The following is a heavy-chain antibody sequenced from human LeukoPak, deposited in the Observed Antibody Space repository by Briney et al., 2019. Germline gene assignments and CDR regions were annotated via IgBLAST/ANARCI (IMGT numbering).Heavy chain of an antibody. D-gene: IGHD2-2*01. CDR2: IYTSGST. J-gene: IGHJ6*02. Sequence: PSQTLSLTRTVSGRSISSYYWGWVRPPAGKGREWVGRIYTSGSTNYHPSLKSRVTMSVDTAKSQFSLKLSPVTGADTAVYYCARGGSSTSPYYYYGMDVWGQGTTVTVSS. CDR1: GRSISSYY. CDR3: ARGGSSTSPYYYYGMDV. V-gene: IGHV4-4*07.